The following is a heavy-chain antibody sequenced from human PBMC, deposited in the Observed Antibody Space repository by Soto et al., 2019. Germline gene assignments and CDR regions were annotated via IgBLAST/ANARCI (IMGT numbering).Heavy chain of an antibody. CDR3: ASLYYDSSGYGDY. CDR2: INHSGST. J-gene: IGHJ4*02. CDR1: GGSFSVYY. V-gene: IGHV4-34*01. Sequence: QVQLQQWGAGLLKPSETLSLTCAVYGGSFSVYYWSWIRQPPGKGLEWIGEINHSGSTNYNTSLKSRVTISVDTSKNQFSLKLSSVTAADTAVYYCASLYYDSSGYGDYWGQGTLVTVSS. D-gene: IGHD3-22*01.